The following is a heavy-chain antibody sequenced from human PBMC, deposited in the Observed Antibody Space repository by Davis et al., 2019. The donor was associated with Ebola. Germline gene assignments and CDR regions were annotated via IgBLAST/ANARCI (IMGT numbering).Heavy chain of an antibody. CDR2: FDPEDGET. Sequence: ASVKVSCKVSGYTLTELSMHWVRQAPGKGLEWMGGFDPEDGETIYAQKFQGRVTMTEDTSTDTAYMELSSLRSEDTAVYYCATGRPGGYSYGRFDYWGQGTLVTVSS. V-gene: IGHV1-24*01. CDR3: ATGRPGGYSYGRFDY. D-gene: IGHD5-18*01. J-gene: IGHJ4*02. CDR1: GYTLTELS.